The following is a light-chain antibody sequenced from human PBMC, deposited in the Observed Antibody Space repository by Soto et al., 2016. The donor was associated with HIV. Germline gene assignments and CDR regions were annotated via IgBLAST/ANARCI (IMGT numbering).Light chain of an antibody. CDR2: DDS. J-gene: IGLJ2*01. V-gene: IGLV3-21*03. Sequence: SYVLTQPPSLSVAPRKTARITCGGNNAGSKSVHWYQQKPGQAPVLVLYDDSDRPSGIPERFSGSNSGNTATLTISRVEAGDEADYYCQVWDVSSDHVIFGGGTKLTVL. CDR1: NAGSKS. CDR3: QVWDVSSDHVI.